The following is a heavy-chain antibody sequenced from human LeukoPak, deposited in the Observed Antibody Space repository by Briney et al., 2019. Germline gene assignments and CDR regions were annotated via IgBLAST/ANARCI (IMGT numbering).Heavy chain of an antibody. Sequence: PSETLSLTCAVYGGSFSGYYWSWIRQPPGKGLEWVSYISSSSSYTNYADSVKGRFTISRDNAKNSLYLQMNSLRAEDTAVYYCARDPGYCSSTSCYGGGVDYWGQGTLVTVSS. CDR3: ARDPGYCSSTSCYGGGVDY. D-gene: IGHD2-2*01. J-gene: IGHJ4*02. V-gene: IGHV3-11*06. CDR2: ISSSSSYT. CDR1: GGSFSGYY.